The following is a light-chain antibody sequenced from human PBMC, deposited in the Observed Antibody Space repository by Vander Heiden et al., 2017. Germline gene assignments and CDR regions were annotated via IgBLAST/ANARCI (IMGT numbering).Light chain of an antibody. CDR3: QQYGTAPRA. CDR1: QSVSSIY. Sequence: EIVFTQSPGTLSLSPGERATLSCRTSQSVSSIYLAWYQQKHGQAPRLLIYGGSSRATGIPDRFSGSGSGTDFTLTINRLEPEDFAVYFCQQYGTAPRAFGQGTKLEIK. J-gene: IGKJ2*01. V-gene: IGKV3-20*01. CDR2: GGS.